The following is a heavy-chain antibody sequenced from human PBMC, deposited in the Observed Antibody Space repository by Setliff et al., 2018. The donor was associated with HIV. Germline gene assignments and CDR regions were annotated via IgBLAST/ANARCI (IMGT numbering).Heavy chain of an antibody. CDR3: ARGRNYNSGMDV. J-gene: IGHJ6*02. D-gene: IGHD3-10*01. Sequence: ASVKVSCKASGCSFTSYGIGWVRQAPGQGLEWIGWISPYSRITNYAPKFRDRVTMTTETSTNTAYLEVRSLSSDDTAVYYCARGRNYNSGMDVWGQGTTVTVSS. CDR1: GCSFTSYG. V-gene: IGHV1-18*01. CDR2: ISPYSRIT.